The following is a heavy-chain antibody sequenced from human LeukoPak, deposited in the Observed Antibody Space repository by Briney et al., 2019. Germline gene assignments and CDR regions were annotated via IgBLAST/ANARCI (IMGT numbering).Heavy chain of an antibody. CDR2: MNPNSGNT. CDR1: GYTFTSYD. J-gene: IGHJ6*02. CDR3: ARVATNGYSGYDLSIPYYYGMDV. V-gene: IGHV1-8*01. Sequence: ASVKVSCKASGYTFTSYDISWVRQATGQGLEWMGWMNPNSGNTGYAQKFQGRVTMTRNTSISTAYMELSSLRSEDTAVYYCARVATNGYSGYDLSIPYYYGMDVWGQGTTVTVSS. D-gene: IGHD5-12*01.